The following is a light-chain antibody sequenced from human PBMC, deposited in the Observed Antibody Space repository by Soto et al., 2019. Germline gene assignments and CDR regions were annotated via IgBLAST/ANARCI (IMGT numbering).Light chain of an antibody. CDR1: QSVSSY. Sequence: IVLKKSPGTLSLSPGERATLSCRASQSVSSYLAWYQQKPGQAPRLLIYDASNRATGIPARFSGSGSGTDFTLTISSLEPEDFAVYYCQQRSNWPPFSFGPGTKVDIK. V-gene: IGKV3-11*01. CDR2: DAS. CDR3: QQRSNWPPFS. J-gene: IGKJ3*01.